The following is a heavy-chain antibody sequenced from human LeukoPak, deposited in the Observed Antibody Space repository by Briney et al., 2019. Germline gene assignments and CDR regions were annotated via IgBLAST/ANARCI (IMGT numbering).Heavy chain of an antibody. D-gene: IGHD3-22*01. CDR2: IWYDGSNK. Sequence: PGGSLRLSCAASGFTFSSYGMHWVRQAPGKGLEWVAVIWYDGSNKYYADSVKGRFTISRDNSKNTLYLQMDSLRAEDTAVYYCARSLDSSGYYYYGMDVWGQGTTVTVSS. CDR1: GFTFSSYG. CDR3: ARSLDSSGYYYYGMDV. V-gene: IGHV3-33*01. J-gene: IGHJ6*02.